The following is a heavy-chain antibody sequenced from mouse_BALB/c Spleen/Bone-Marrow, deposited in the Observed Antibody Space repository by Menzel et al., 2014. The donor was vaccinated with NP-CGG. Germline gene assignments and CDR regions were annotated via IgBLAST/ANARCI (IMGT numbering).Heavy chain of an antibody. D-gene: IGHD2-1*01. CDR2: IDPGNGNT. V-gene: IGHV14-3*02. CDR3: ARYGNNGAWFAY. CDR1: GFNIKDTY. J-gene: IGHJ3*01. Sequence: EVKLVESGAELVKPGASVKLSCTASGFNIKDTYMHRVKQSPEQGLEWIGRIDPGNGNTKYDPKLQGKATITADTSSNTAYLQLTSLTSEDTAVYYCARYGNNGAWFAYWGQGTPVTVSA.